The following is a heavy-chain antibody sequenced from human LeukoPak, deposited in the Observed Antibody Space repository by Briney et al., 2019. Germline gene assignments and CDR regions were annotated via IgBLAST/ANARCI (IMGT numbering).Heavy chain of an antibody. CDR2: INHSGST. J-gene: IGHJ5*02. CDR1: GGSFSGYY. V-gene: IGHV4-34*01. Sequence: PSETLSLTCAVYGGSFSGYYWSWIRQPPGKGLEWIGEINHSGSTNYNPSLKRRVTISVDTSKNQFSLKLSSVTAADTAVYYCARGRSSSSWYVRNWFDPWGQGTLVTVSS. CDR3: ARGRSSSSWYVRNWFDP. D-gene: IGHD6-13*01.